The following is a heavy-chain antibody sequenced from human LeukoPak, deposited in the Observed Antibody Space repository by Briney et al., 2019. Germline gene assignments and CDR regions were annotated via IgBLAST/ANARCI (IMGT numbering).Heavy chain of an antibody. CDR2: IYYSGST. CDR1: GGSISSGGYY. D-gene: IGHD2-15*01. Sequence: SQTLSLTCTVSGGSISSGGYYWSWIRQPPGKGLEWIGYIYYSGSTNYNPSLKSRVTISVDTSKNQFSLKLSSVTAADTAVYYCARQDGGSCYYDYWGQGTLVTVSS. V-gene: IGHV4-61*08. J-gene: IGHJ4*02. CDR3: ARQDGGSCYYDY.